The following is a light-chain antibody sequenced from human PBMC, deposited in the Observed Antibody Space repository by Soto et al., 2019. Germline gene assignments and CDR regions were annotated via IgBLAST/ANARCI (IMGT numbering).Light chain of an antibody. V-gene: IGLV2-14*01. CDR1: SSDVGAYNY. J-gene: IGLJ1*01. CDR3: CSYTSSSTYV. Sequence: SVLGQPASVSGSPGQSITISCTGTSSDVGAYNYVSWFQQYPGKAPKLMIYDVSNRPSGVSNRFSGSKSGNTASLTISGLQAEDEADYYCCSYTSSSTYVFGTGTKVTVL. CDR2: DVS.